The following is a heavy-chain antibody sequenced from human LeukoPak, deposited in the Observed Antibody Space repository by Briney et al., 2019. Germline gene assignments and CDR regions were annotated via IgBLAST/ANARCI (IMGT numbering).Heavy chain of an antibody. D-gene: IGHD3-22*01. J-gene: IGHJ4*02. CDR3: ARDNYDSSDLDY. Sequence: GGSLRLSCAASGFTFSSYGMHWVRQAPGKGLEWVAVIWYDGSNKYYADSVKGRFTISRDNSENTLYLQMNSLRAEDTAVYYCARDNYDSSDLDYWGQGTLVTVSS. CDR1: GFTFSSYG. CDR2: IWYDGSNK. V-gene: IGHV3-33*01.